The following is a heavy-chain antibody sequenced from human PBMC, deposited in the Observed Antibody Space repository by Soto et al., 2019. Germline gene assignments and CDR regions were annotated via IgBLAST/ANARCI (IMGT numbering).Heavy chain of an antibody. J-gene: IGHJ3*02. Sequence: SETLSLTCTVSGGSISSSSYYWGWIRQPPGKGLEWIGSIYYSGSTYYNPSLKSRVTISVDTSKNQFSLKLSSVTAADTAVYYCARISTVVVVAATPGAFDIWGQGTMVTVSS. CDR3: ARISTVVVVAATPGAFDI. V-gene: IGHV4-39*01. D-gene: IGHD2-15*01. CDR2: IYYSGST. CDR1: GGSISSSSYY.